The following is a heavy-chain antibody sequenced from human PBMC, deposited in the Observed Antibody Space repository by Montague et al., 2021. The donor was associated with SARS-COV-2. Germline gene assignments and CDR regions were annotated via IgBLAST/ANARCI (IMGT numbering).Heavy chain of an antibody. D-gene: IGHD4-17*01. CDR1: GFTFTSYA. CDR3: ARVLGTVATSFHRGYFDY. J-gene: IGHJ4*02. Sequence: SLRLSCAVSGFTFTSYAMSWVRQAPGKGLEWVSGIVDSDSSTHYADSVKGRFTISRDNSKNMVYLQMNSLRAEDTAVYYCARVLGTVATSFHRGYFDYWGPGSLVTVSS. CDR2: IVDSDSST. V-gene: IGHV3-23*01.